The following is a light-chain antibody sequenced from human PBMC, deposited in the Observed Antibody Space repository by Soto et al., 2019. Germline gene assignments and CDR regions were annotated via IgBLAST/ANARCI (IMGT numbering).Light chain of an antibody. Sequence: EIVMTQSPATLSVSPGERATLSCRASQSVSSNLAWYQQKPGQAPRLLIYGASTRATGIPARFSGSGSGTVFTLTISSLQSEDFAVYYCQQYNNWPPWTFGQGTQVEIK. CDR3: QQYNNWPPWT. J-gene: IGKJ1*01. CDR1: QSVSSN. V-gene: IGKV3-15*01. CDR2: GAS.